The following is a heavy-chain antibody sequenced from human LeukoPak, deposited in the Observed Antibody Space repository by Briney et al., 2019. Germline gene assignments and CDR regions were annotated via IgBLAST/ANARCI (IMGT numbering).Heavy chain of an antibody. V-gene: IGHV3-30-3*01. CDR2: ISYDGSNK. Sequence: PGRSLRLSCAASGFTFSSYAMHWVRQAPGKGLEWVAVISYDGSNKYYADSVKGRFTISRDNSKNTLYLQMNSLRAEDTAVYYCARDHGYGDYVFDYRGQGTLVTVSS. CDR3: ARDHGYGDYVFDY. CDR1: GFTFSSYA. J-gene: IGHJ4*02. D-gene: IGHD4-17*01.